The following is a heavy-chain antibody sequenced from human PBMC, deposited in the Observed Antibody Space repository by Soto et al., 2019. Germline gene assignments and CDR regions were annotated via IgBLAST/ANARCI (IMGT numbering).Heavy chain of an antibody. D-gene: IGHD3-22*01. CDR1: GFTFSSYA. Sequence: GGSLRLSCAASGFTFSSYAMSWVRQAPGKGLEWVSAISGSGGSTYYADSVKGRFTISRDNSKNTLYLQINSLRAEDTAVYYCAKVFPTYYYDSSGYYYGDYWGQGTLVTVSS. CDR2: ISGSGGST. CDR3: AKVFPTYYYDSSGYYYGDY. J-gene: IGHJ4*02. V-gene: IGHV3-23*01.